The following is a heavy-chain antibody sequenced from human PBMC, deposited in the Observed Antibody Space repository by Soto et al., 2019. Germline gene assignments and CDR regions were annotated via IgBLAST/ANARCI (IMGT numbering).Heavy chain of an antibody. V-gene: IGHV3-15*01. D-gene: IGHD2-15*01. CDR3: TTTGGGSWSNYFVY. CDR2: IKSKTDGGTT. J-gene: IGHJ4*01. CDR1: GFTFSNAW. Sequence: LRLSCAASGFTFSNAWMSWVRQAPGKGLEWVGRIKSKTDGGTTDYAAPVKGRFTISRDDSKNTLYLQMNSLKTEDTAVYYCTTTGGGSWSNYFVYWGHGTLVTVSS.